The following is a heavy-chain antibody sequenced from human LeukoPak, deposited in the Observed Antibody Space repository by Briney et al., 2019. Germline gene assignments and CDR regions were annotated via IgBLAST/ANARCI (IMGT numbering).Heavy chain of an antibody. CDR1: GGSISSYY. CDR3: ARVDEIAGLLPRPDAFDI. V-gene: IGHV4-59*01. D-gene: IGHD3-22*01. J-gene: IGHJ3*02. Sequence: SETLSLTCTVSGGSISSYYWSWIRQPPGKGLEWIGYIYYSGSTNYNPSLKSRVTISVDTSKNQFSLKLSSVTAADTAVYYCARVDEIAGLLPRPDAFDIWGQGTMVTVSS. CDR2: IYYSGST.